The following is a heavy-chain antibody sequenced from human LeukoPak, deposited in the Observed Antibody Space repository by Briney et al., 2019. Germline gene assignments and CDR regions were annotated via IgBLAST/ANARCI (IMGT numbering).Heavy chain of an antibody. CDR3: ARIAIAVAGLYYFDY. J-gene: IGHJ4*02. CDR2: IYYSGST. CDR1: GGSISSSSYY. Sequence: PSETLSLTCTVSGGSISSSSYYWGWIRQPPGKGLEWIGSIYYSGSTYYNPSLKSRVTISVDTSKNQFSLKLSSVTAADTAVYYCARIAIAVAGLYYFDYWGQGTLVTVSS. D-gene: IGHD6-19*01. V-gene: IGHV4-39*07.